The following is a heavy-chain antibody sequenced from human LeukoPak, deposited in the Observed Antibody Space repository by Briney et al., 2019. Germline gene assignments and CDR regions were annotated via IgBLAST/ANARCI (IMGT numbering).Heavy chain of an antibody. D-gene: IGHD1-7*01. J-gene: IGHJ2*01. CDR1: GGSISSGDYY. CDR2: IYYSGST. V-gene: IGHV4-30-4*01. CDR3: ARRRNSLPHWYFDL. Sequence: SETLSLTCTVSGGSISSGDYYWSWIRQPPGKGLEWIGYIYYSGSTYYNPSLKSRVTISVDTSKDQFSLKLSSVTAADTAVYYCARRRNSLPHWYFDLWGRGTLVTVSS.